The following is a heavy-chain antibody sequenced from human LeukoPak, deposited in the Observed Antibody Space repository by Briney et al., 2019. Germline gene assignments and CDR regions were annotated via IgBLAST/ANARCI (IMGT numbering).Heavy chain of an antibody. CDR1: GYTFTDYY. J-gene: IGHJ4*02. Sequence: ASVKVSCKASGYTFTDYYMHWVRQAPGQGLEWMGWINPNSGGTNYAQKFQGRVTMTRDTSISTTYMELSRLRSDDTAVYYCARAPYCGGDCYVDYWGQGTLVTVSS. CDR3: ARAPYCGGDCYVDY. CDR2: INPNSGGT. D-gene: IGHD2-21*02. V-gene: IGHV1-2*02.